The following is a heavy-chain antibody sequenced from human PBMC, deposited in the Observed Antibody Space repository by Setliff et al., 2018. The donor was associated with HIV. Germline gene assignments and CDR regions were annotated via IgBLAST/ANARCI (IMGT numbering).Heavy chain of an antibody. D-gene: IGHD1-1*01. V-gene: IGHV7-4-1*02. CDR3: LTGRKEFDI. J-gene: IGHJ3*02. Sequence: ASVKVSCKTSGYMFSLYGIHWLRQAPGQNLEWMGWINTETGTPTYARGFTGRFVFSLDISVGTAFLQISSLKSEDTALYFCLTGRKEFDIWGQGTMVTVSS. CDR2: INTETGTP. CDR1: GYMFSLYG.